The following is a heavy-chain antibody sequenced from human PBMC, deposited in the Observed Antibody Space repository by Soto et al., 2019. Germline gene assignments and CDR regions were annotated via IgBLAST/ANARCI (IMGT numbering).Heavy chain of an antibody. CDR2: IYPGDSDT. D-gene: IGHD6-19*01. CDR3: ARAPPGIAVAGTLSYYYYGMDV. V-gene: IGHV5-51*01. CDR1: GYSFTSYW. J-gene: IGHJ6*02. Sequence: PGESLKISCKGSGYSFTSYWIGWVRQMPGKGLEWMGIIYPGDSDTRYSPSFQGQVTISADKSISTAYLQWSSLKASDTAMYYCARAPPGIAVAGTLSYYYYGMDVWGQGTTVTVSS.